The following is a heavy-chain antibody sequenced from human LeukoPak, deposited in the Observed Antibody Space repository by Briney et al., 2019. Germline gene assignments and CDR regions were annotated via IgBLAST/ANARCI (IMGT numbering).Heavy chain of an antibody. CDR2: ISAYNGNT. CDR3: ARNRYYDSSGYVPLVY. CDR1: GYTFTSYA. V-gene: IGHV1-18*01. J-gene: IGHJ4*02. D-gene: IGHD3-22*01. Sequence: ASVKVSCKASGYTFTSYAISWVRQAPGQGLEWMGWISAYNGNTNYAQKLQGRVTMTTDTSTSTAYMELRSLRSDDTAVYYCARNRYYDSSGYVPLVYWGQGTLVTVSS.